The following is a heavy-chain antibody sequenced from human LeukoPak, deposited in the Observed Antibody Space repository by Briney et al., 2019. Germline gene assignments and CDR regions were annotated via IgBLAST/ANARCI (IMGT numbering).Heavy chain of an antibody. Sequence: GGSLRLSCAASGFTFSSYAMSWIRQAPGKGLEWVSYISSSGNTKYYADSVKGRFTISRDNGKNSLHLQMNSLRAEDTALYYCARDGGSAWFFRYWGQGTLVKVSS. V-gene: IGHV3-11*04. CDR2: ISSSGNTK. CDR1: GFTFSSYA. D-gene: IGHD6-19*01. CDR3: ARDGGSAWFFRY. J-gene: IGHJ4*02.